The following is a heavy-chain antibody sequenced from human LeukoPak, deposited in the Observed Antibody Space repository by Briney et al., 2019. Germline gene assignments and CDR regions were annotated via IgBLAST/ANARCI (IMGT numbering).Heavy chain of an antibody. D-gene: IGHD2-8*01. Sequence: ASVKVSCKVSGYSLSELSMHWVRQAPGKGLEWMGGFDPENGEAVYAQKFQGRVTMTEDTSTDTSYMELNSLRSEDTAVYYCAAGGVYDLLDNWGQGTLVTVSS. CDR2: FDPENGEA. V-gene: IGHV1-24*01. J-gene: IGHJ4*02. CDR3: AAGGVYDLLDN. CDR1: GYSLSELS.